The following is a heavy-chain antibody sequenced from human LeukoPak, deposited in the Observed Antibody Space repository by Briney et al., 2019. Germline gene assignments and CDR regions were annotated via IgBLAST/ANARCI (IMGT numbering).Heavy chain of an antibody. V-gene: IGHV3-66*01. CDR1: GFTASIYY. CDR2: IYRDGSA. D-gene: IGHD2-21*01. Sequence: PGGSLRLSCAVSGFTASIYYMTWVRQAPGKGLEWVSFIYRDGSANYADSVKGRFTISRDNAKNSLYLQMNSLRAEDTAVYYCAREGVVNFDYWGQGTLVTVSS. J-gene: IGHJ4*02. CDR3: AREGVVNFDY.